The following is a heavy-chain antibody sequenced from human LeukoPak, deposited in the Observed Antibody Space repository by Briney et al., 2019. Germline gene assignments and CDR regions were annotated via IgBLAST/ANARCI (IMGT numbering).Heavy chain of an antibody. CDR1: GFTFSSYG. Sequence: GGSLRLSCAASGFTFSSYGMHWVRQAPGKGLEWVAVIWYDGSNKYYADSVKGRFTISRDNSKNTLYLQMNSLRAEDTAVYYCARASTLVVAALAYYFDYWGQGTLVTVSS. D-gene: IGHD2-15*01. J-gene: IGHJ4*02. V-gene: IGHV3-33*01. CDR2: IWYDGSNK. CDR3: ARASTLVVAALAYYFDY.